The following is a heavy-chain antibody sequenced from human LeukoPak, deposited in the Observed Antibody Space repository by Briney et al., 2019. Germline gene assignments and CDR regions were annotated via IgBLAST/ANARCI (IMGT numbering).Heavy chain of an antibody. D-gene: IGHD6-6*01. CDR2: ISYDGSNK. V-gene: IGHV3-30*18. CDR1: GFTFSSYG. J-gene: IGHJ4*02. CDR3: AKDGLAGSEYYFDY. Sequence: GRSLRLSCAASGFTFSSYGMHWVRQAPGKGLEWVAVISYDGSNKYYEDSVKGRFTFSRDNSKNPLYLQMNSLRAEDTAVYYCAKDGLAGSEYYFDYWGQGTLVTVSS.